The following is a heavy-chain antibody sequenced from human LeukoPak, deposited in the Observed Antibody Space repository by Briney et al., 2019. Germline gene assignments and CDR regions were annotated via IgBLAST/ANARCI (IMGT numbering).Heavy chain of an antibody. Sequence: SETLSLTCTVSGGSISSYYWSWIRQPAGKGLEWIGRIYTTGGTNYNPSPKSRVTISVDTSKNQFSLKLGSVTAADTAVYYCARDRGDYGGPDYWGRGTLVTVSP. V-gene: IGHV4-4*07. CDR2: IYTTGGT. J-gene: IGHJ4*02. CDR1: GGSISSYY. D-gene: IGHD4-23*01. CDR3: ARDRGDYGGPDY.